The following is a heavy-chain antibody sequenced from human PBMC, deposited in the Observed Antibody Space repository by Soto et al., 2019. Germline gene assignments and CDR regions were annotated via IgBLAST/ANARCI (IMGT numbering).Heavy chain of an antibody. V-gene: IGHV3-13*01. J-gene: IGHJ6*02. Sequence: GGSLRLSCAASGFTFSYYGMHWVRQAPGKGLEWVSAIGTAGDTYYPGSVKGRFTISRENAKNSLYLQMNSLRAGDTAVYYCAREVVPAATHYYYYGMDVWGQGTTVTSP. CDR3: AREVVPAATHYYYYGMDV. CDR1: GFTFSYYG. CDR2: IGTAGDT. D-gene: IGHD2-2*01.